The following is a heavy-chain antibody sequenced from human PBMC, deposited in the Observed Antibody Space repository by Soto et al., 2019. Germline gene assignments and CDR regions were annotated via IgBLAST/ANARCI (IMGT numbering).Heavy chain of an antibody. V-gene: IGHV4-59*12. CDR1: GVSISSYY. D-gene: IGHD3-3*01. CDR2: IYYSGST. Sequence: PSETLSLTCTVSGVSISSYYWSWIRQPPGKGLEWIGYIYYSGSTNYNPSLKSRVTISVDTSKNQFSLKLSSVTAADTAVYYCARAQEYYDFWSGPAYGAFDIWGQGTMVTVSS. CDR3: ARAQEYYDFWSGPAYGAFDI. J-gene: IGHJ3*02.